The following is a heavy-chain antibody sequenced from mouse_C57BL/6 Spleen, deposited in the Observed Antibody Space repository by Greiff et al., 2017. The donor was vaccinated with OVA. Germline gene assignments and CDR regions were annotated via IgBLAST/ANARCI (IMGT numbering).Heavy chain of an antibody. V-gene: IGHV1-61*01. Sequence: QVQLQQPGAELVRPGSSVKLSCKASGYTFTSYWMDWVKQRPGQGLEWIGNIYPSDSDTHYNQTFKDKATVTVDKSSSTAYMQLSSLTAEDSAVYDGASSTVVADYAMDYWGQGTSVTVSS. CDR3: ASSTVVADYAMDY. CDR1: GYTFTSYW. J-gene: IGHJ4*01. CDR2: IYPSDSDT. D-gene: IGHD1-1*01.